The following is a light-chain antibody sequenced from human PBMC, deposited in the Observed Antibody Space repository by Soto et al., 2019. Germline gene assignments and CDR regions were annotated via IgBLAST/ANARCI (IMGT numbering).Light chain of an antibody. CDR2: EVT. CDR1: SSDIDTYNY. J-gene: IGLJ1*01. Sequence: QSVLTQPASVSGSPGQSITISCTGTSSDIDTYNYVSWYQQHPGKATKLIIYEVTNRPSGVSNRFSGSKSGDTASLTTSGLRAEDEADYYCSSYTSSTDYVFGTGTKVTVL. V-gene: IGLV2-14*01. CDR3: SSYTSSTDYV.